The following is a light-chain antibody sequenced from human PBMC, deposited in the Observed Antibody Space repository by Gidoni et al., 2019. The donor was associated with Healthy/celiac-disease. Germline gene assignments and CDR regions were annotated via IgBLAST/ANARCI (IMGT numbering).Light chain of an antibody. V-gene: IGKV3-20*01. CDR1: QSVSRSY. CDR2: GAS. CDR3: QQYGSSLIT. Sequence: EIVLTQSPGTLSLSPGERATLSCRASQSVSRSYLAWYQQKPGQAPRLLIYGASSRATGIPDRFSGSGSGTYFTLTISILEPEDFAVYYCQQYGSSLITFGPGTKVDIK. J-gene: IGKJ3*01.